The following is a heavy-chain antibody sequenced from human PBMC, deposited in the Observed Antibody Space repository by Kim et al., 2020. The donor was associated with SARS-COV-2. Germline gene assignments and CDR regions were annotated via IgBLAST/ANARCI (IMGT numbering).Heavy chain of an antibody. Sequence: SETLSLTCTVSGGSISSSSYYWGWIRQPPGKGLEWIGSIYYSGSTYYNPSLKSRVTISVDTSKNQFSLKLSSVTAADTAVYYCARGNDILTGYRPPPRWFDPWGQGTLVTVSS. CDR1: GGSISSSSYY. CDR3: ARGNDILTGYRPPPRWFDP. D-gene: IGHD3-9*01. V-gene: IGHV4-39*07. J-gene: IGHJ5*02. CDR2: IYYSGST.